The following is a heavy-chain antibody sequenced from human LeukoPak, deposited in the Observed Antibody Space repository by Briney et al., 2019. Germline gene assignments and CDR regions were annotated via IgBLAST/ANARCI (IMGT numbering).Heavy chain of an antibody. CDR3: ARGLSSPGSPSSLLLD. Sequence: SETLSLTCTVSGGSISSYYWSWIRQPPGKGLEWIGYIYYSGSTNYNPSLKSRVTISVDTSKNQFSLKLSSVTAADTAVYYCARGLSSPGSPSSLLLDWGQGTLVTVSS. CDR1: GGSISSYY. V-gene: IGHV4-59*01. CDR2: IYYSGST. J-gene: IGHJ4*02. D-gene: IGHD3-10*01.